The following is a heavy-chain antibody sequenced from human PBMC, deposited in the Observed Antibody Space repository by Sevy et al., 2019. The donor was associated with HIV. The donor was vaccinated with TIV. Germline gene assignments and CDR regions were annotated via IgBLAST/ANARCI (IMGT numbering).Heavy chain of an antibody. J-gene: IGHJ4*02. V-gene: IGHV5-51*01. CDR2: IYPGDSDT. CDR3: ARVYDFWSGGGYYFDY. CDR1: GYSFTSYW. D-gene: IGHD3-3*01. Sequence: GESLKISCKGSGYSFTSYWIGWVRQMPGKGLEWMGIIYPGDSDTRYSPSFQGQVTISADKSISNAYLQWSSLKASDTAIYYCARVYDFWSGGGYYFDYWGQGTLVTVSS.